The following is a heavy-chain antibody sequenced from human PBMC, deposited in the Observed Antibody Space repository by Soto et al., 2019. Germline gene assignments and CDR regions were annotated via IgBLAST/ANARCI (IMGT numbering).Heavy chain of an antibody. J-gene: IGHJ4*02. CDR3: ARGIAVAARVIGY. CDR2: IYYTGST. CDR1: GGSISHGY. Sequence: SETLSLTCTVSGGSISHGYWSWIRQPPGKGLEWIGKIYYTGSTNYNPSLKSRVTISVDKSKNQFSLKLSSVTAADTAVYYCARGIAVAARVIGYSGQGTLVSVSS. D-gene: IGHD6-19*01. V-gene: IGHV4-59*12.